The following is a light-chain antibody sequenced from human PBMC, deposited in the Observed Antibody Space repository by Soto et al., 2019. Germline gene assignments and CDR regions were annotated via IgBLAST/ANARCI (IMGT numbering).Light chain of an antibody. CDR1: QDISNW. CDR2: GAS. V-gene: IGKV1D-12*01. J-gene: IGKJ5*01. CDR3: QQANSFLSIT. Sequence: DIQMTQSPSTMTASVGDRVTITCRASQDISNWLAWYQHKPGKGPKLLIYGASTLESGVPSRFSGSGSGTDFTLTISSLQPKDFATYYCQQANSFLSITFGQGTRLEIK.